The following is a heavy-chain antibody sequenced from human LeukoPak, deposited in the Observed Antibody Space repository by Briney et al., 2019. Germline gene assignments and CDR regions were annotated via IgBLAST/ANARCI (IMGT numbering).Heavy chain of an antibody. J-gene: IGHJ4*02. Sequence: SETLSLTCAVSGGSISSGDYSWSWIRQPPGKGLEWIGYIFQSGSTYYNPSLKSRVTISVDTSKNQFSLKLSSVTAADTAVYYCARFRTYYYDSSGYFSFDYWGQGTLVTVSS. D-gene: IGHD3-22*01. CDR3: ARFRTYYYDSSGYFSFDY. V-gene: IGHV4-30-2*05. CDR1: GGSISSGDYS. CDR2: IFQSGST.